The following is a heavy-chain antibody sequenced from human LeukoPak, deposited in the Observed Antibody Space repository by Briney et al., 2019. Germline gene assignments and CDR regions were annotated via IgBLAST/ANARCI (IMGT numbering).Heavy chain of an antibody. V-gene: IGHV1-69*04. CDR2: IIPILGIA. J-gene: IGHJ4*02. Sequence: GASVKVSCKASGGTFSSYVISWVRQAPGQGLEWMGRIIPILGIANYAQNFQGRVTITADKSTSTAYMELSSLRSEDTAVYYCARAPYYYDSSAFYSIDYWGQGTLVTVSS. CDR1: GGTFSSYV. D-gene: IGHD3-22*01. CDR3: ARAPYYYDSSAFYSIDY.